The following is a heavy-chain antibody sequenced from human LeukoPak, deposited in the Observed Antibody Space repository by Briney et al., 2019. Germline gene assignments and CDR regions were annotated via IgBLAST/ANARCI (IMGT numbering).Heavy chain of an antibody. Sequence: SVKVSCKTSGYMFTTYGIAWVRQAPGQGLEWMGGIIPIFGTANYAQKFQGRVTITTDESTSTAYMELSSLRSEDTAVYYCASTNYFLGYCSSTSCWGLDYWGQGTLVTVSS. CDR3: ASTNYFLGYCSSTSCWGLDY. CDR2: IIPIFGTA. CDR1: GYMFTTYG. D-gene: IGHD2-2*01. J-gene: IGHJ4*02. V-gene: IGHV1-69*05.